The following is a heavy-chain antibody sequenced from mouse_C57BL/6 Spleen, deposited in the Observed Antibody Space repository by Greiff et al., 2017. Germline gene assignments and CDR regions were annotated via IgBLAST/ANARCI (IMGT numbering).Heavy chain of an antibody. V-gene: IGHV1-72*01. CDR1: GYTFTSYW. J-gene: IGHJ4*01. Sequence: VQLQQPGAELVKPGASVKLSCKASGYTFTSYWMHWVKQRPGRGLEWIGRIAPNSGGTKYNEKFKSKATLTVDKPSSTAYMQLSSLTSEDSAVYYCARSDYYAMDYWGQGTSVTVSS. CDR2: IAPNSGGT. CDR3: ARSDYYAMDY.